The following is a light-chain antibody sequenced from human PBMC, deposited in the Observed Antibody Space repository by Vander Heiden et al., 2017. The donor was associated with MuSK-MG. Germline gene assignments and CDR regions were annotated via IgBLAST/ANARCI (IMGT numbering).Light chain of an antibody. V-gene: IGKV4-1*01. CDR3: QQYANTPMYT. J-gene: IGKJ2*01. CDR1: QSVLYSSNNKNY. CDR2: WAS. Sequence: DIVMTQSPDSLAVSLGERATINCKSSQSVLYSSNNKNYLAWYQQKPGQPPKLLIYWASTRESGVPDRFSGSGSGTDFTLTISSLQAEDVAVYYCQQYANTPMYTFGQGTKLEIK.